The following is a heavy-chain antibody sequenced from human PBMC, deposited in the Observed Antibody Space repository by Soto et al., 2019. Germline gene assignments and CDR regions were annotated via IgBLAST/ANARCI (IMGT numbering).Heavy chain of an antibody. J-gene: IGHJ5*02. CDR3: ARDQGFRVVINSDWFDP. Sequence: ASVKVSCKASGYTFSRYGIMWVRQAPGQGLEWMGWISAYNGNTNSAEKLRGRLTMTTDASTTTAYMELRSLRSDDTAIYYCARDQGFRVVINSDWFDPWGQGTLVTVSS. V-gene: IGHV1-18*01. CDR2: ISAYNGNT. CDR1: GYTFSRYG. D-gene: IGHD2-21*01.